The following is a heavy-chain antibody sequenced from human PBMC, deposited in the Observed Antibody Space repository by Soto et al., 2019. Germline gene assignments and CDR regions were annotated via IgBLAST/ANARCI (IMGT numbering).Heavy chain of an antibody. CDR3: ASRQQLAGRWFDP. J-gene: IGHJ5*02. CDR1: GFTVSSNY. Sequence: EVQLVESGGGLVQPGGSLRLSCAASGFTVSSNYMSWVRQAPGKGLEWVSVIYSGGSTYYADSVKGRFTISRDNSKNTLYLQMNSLRAEDTAVYYCASRQQLAGRWFDPWGQGTLVTVSS. V-gene: IGHV3-66*01. CDR2: IYSGGST. D-gene: IGHD6-13*01.